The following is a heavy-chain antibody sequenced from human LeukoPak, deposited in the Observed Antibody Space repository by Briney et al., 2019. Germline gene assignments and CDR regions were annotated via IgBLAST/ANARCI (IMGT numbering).Heavy chain of an antibody. V-gene: IGHV4-59*01. CDR2: IYDSGST. CDR3: AREVRVGATHTYYFDY. Sequence: SETLSLTCTVSGGSISSYYWSWIRQPPGKGLEWIGYIYDSGSTNYNPSLKSRVTISVDTSKNQFSLKLSSVTAADTAVYYCAREVRVGATHTYYFDYWGQGTLVTVSS. J-gene: IGHJ4*02. CDR1: GGSISSYY. D-gene: IGHD1-26*01.